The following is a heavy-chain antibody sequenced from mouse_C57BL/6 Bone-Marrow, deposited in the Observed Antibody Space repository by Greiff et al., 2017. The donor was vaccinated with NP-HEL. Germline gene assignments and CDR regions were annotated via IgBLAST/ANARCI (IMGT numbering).Heavy chain of an antibody. CDR1: GYAFSSSW. Sequence: VQLQQSGPELVKPGASVKISCKASGYAFSSSWMNWVKQRPGKGLEWIGRIYPGDGDTNYNGKFKGKATLTADKSSSTAYMQLSSLTSEDSAVYFCAREELLRILSYWYFDVWGTGTTVTVSS. CDR2: IYPGDGDT. V-gene: IGHV1-82*01. J-gene: IGHJ1*03. CDR3: AREELLRILSYWYFDV. D-gene: IGHD1-1*01.